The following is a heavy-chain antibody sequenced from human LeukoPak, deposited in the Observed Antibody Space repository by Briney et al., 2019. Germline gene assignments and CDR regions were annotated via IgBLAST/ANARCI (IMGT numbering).Heavy chain of an antibody. CDR3: AREGQWLPDWFDP. Sequence: SETLSLTCTVSGDSTSGYYWSWIRQPPGKGLEWIGYIHYSGSTNYSPPLRSRVTISLDTSKNQFSLKVNSVTAADTAVYYCAREGQWLPDWFDPWGQGTLVTVSS. D-gene: IGHD6-19*01. J-gene: IGHJ5*02. CDR1: GDSTSGYY. CDR2: IHYSGST. V-gene: IGHV4-59*01.